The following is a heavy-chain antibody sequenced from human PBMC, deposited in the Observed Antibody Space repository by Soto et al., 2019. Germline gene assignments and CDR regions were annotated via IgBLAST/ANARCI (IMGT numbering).Heavy chain of an antibody. CDR2: ISYSGSTK. CDR3: ARDYVGHYVRAFDY. CDR1: GFTFGSYE. D-gene: IGHD3-10*02. J-gene: IGHJ4*02. V-gene: IGHV3-48*03. Sequence: GGSLRLSCAASGFTFGSYEMNWVRQAPGKGLEWVSYISYSGSTKDYADSVKGRFTISRDNAKNSLYLQMSSLRAEDTAVYYCARDYVGHYVRAFDYWRQRILVTVSS.